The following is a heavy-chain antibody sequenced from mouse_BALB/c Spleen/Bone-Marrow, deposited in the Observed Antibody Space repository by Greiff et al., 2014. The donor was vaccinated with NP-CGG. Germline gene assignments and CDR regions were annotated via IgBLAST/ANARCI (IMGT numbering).Heavy chain of an antibody. V-gene: IGHV2-9*02. CDR3: ARITTATGAMDY. D-gene: IGHD1-2*01. Sequence: QVQLQQSGPGLVAPSQSLSISCTVSGFSLTSYGVHWVRQPPGKGLEWLGVIWADGSTNYNSALMPRLSISKDNSKSQVFLKMNSLQTDDTAMYYCARITTATGAMDYWGQGTSVTVSS. J-gene: IGHJ4*01. CDR2: IWADGST. CDR1: GFSLTSYG.